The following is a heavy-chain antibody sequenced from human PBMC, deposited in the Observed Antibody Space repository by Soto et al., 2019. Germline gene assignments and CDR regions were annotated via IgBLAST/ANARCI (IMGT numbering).Heavy chain of an antibody. J-gene: IGHJ6*02. D-gene: IGHD3-22*01. Sequence: SETLSLTCTVSGGSISSGGYYWSCVRQHPGKGLEWIGYIYYSGSTYYNPSLKSRVTISVDTSKNQFSLKLSSVTAADTAVYYCAREVVTVPEPPTYYYDSSGYPSLYYYYGMDVWGQGTTVTV. CDR3: AREVVTVPEPPTYYYDSSGYPSLYYYYGMDV. V-gene: IGHV4-31*03. CDR1: GGSISSGGYY. CDR2: IYYSGST.